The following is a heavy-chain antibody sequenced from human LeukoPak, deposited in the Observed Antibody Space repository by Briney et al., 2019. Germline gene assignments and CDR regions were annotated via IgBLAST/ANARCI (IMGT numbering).Heavy chain of an antibody. CDR2: IYYSGST. CDR3: AKRNYYDRLIWFDP. CDR1: GGSISSSSYY. V-gene: IGHV4-39*01. Sequence: SETLSLTCSVSGGSISSSSYYWGWIRQPPGKGLEWIGSIYYSGSTYYNPSLISRVHIYVDTSRNQFSLKLSSVTAADTAVYYCAKRNYYDRLIWFDPWGQGTLVTVSS. J-gene: IGHJ5*02. D-gene: IGHD3-22*01.